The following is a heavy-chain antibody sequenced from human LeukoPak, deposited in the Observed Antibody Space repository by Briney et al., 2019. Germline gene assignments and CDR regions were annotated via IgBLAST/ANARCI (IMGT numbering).Heavy chain of an antibody. V-gene: IGHV1-69*10. CDR1: GGTFSSYA. CDR2: IIPILGKA. CDR3: ARDPPFYGDYVYAFDI. Sequence: GASVSVSCTASGGTFSSYAISWVRQTPGQGLEWMGRIIPILGKANYAQKFQGRVTITADISTSTAYRELCSLRSDDTAVYYCARDPPFYGDYVYAFDIWGQGTMVTVSS. D-gene: IGHD4-17*01. J-gene: IGHJ3*02.